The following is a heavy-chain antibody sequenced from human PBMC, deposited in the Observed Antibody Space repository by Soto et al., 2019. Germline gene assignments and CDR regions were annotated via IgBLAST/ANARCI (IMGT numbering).Heavy chain of an antibody. CDR3: ARRGYNYWYFDL. D-gene: IGHD5-12*01. V-gene: IGHV4-39*01. CDR2: IYYSGST. J-gene: IGHJ2*01. Sequence: XXTLSLPCTVSGGSISSSSYYWGSIRQPPGKGLEWIGSIYYSGSTYYNPSLKSRVTISVDTSKNQFSLKLSSVTAADTAVYYCARRGYNYWYFDLWGRGTLVTVSS. CDR1: GGSISSSSYY.